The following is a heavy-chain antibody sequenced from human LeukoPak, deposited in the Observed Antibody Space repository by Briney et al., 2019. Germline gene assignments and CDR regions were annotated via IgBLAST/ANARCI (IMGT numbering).Heavy chain of an antibody. V-gene: IGHV1-18*01. J-gene: IGHJ6*03. Sequence: ASVKVSCKASGYTFTSYGISWVRQAPGQGLEWMGWISAYNGNTNYAQKLQGRVTMATDTSTSTAYMELRSLRSDDTAVYYCARGTTVVTSSYYYYMDVWGKGTTATVSS. CDR3: ARGTTVVTSSYYYYMDV. D-gene: IGHD4-23*01. CDR1: GYTFTSYG. CDR2: ISAYNGNT.